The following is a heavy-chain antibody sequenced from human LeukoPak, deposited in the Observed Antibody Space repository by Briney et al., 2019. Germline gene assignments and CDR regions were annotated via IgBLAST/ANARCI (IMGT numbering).Heavy chain of an antibody. CDR3: ASPYSSSTGYMDV. D-gene: IGHD6-6*01. V-gene: IGHV4-4*02. Sequence: SGTLSLTCAVSGGSISSNNWWSWVRQSPEKGLEWIAEIYHSGSFNRNPSLKSRVTILVDKSKNQFSLNLTSVTAADTAVYYCASPYSSSTGYMDVWGKGTTVTVSS. J-gene: IGHJ6*03. CDR2: IYHSGSF. CDR1: GGSISSNNW.